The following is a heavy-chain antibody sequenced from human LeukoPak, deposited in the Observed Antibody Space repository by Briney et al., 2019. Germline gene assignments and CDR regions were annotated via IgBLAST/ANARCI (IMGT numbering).Heavy chain of an antibody. Sequence: QTGGSLRLSCAASGFTFSSYAMSWVRQAPGKGLECVSAISGSGGSTFYADSVKGRFNISRDTSKNTLYLQLNSLRAEDKAVYYCAKVGYSGYNAPYYFDYWGQGTLVTVSS. D-gene: IGHD5-12*01. CDR2: ISGSGGST. CDR1: GFTFSSYA. V-gene: IGHV3-23*01. J-gene: IGHJ4*02. CDR3: AKVGYSGYNAPYYFDY.